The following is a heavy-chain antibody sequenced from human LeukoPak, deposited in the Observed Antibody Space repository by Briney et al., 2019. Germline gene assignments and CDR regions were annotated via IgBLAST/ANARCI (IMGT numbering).Heavy chain of an antibody. CDR1: GFTFSSYG. Sequence: PGRSLRLSCAASGFTFSSYGMHWVRQAPGKGLEWVAVISYDGSNKYYADSVKGRFTISRDNSKNTLYLQMNSLRAEDTAVYYCAKGALPSSGYYYDRGEYYFDYWGQGTLVTVSS. J-gene: IGHJ4*02. V-gene: IGHV3-30*18. D-gene: IGHD3-22*01. CDR2: ISYDGSNK. CDR3: AKGALPSSGYYYDRGEYYFDY.